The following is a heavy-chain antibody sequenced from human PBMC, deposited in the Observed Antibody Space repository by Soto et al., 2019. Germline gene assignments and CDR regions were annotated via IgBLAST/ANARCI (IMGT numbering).Heavy chain of an antibody. CDR2: ISYDGSNK. Sequence: GGPRVLSCSASGVPFSSYGMHWVRQAPGKGLEWVAVISYDGSNKYYADSVKGRFTISRDNSKNTLYLQMNSLRAEDTAVYYCAKKGGYSGYDFDYWGQGTLVTVSS. V-gene: IGHV3-30*18. J-gene: IGHJ4*02. CDR1: GVPFSSYG. D-gene: IGHD5-12*01. CDR3: AKKGGYSGYDFDY.